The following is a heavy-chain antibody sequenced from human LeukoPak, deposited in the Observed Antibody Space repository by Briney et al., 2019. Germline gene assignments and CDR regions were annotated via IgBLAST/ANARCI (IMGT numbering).Heavy chain of an antibody. Sequence: GGSLRLSCKVSGFTFGDYAINWVRQAPGKGLEWVGFIRSEAFGETAEYAASVKGRFTISRDDSKSIAYLQMNSLKTEDTAVYYCTRDRGSSTLGDYWGQGTLVTVSS. V-gene: IGHV3-49*04. CDR2: IRSEAFGETA. J-gene: IGHJ4*02. CDR3: TRDRGSSTLGDY. CDR1: GFTFGDYA. D-gene: IGHD7-27*01.